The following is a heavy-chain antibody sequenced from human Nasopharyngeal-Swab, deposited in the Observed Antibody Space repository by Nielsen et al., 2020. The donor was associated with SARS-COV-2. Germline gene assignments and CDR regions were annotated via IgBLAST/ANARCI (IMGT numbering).Heavy chain of an antibody. CDR2: INAGNGNT. Sequence: ASVKVSCKASGYTFTSYAMHWARQAPGRRLEWMGWINAGNGNTKYSQKFQGRVTITRDTSASTAYMELSSLRSEDTAVYYCARDGPDDSSGYYDAFDIWGQGTMVTVSS. V-gene: IGHV1-3*01. CDR3: ARDGPDDSSGYYDAFDI. CDR1: GYTFTSYA. D-gene: IGHD3-22*01. J-gene: IGHJ3*02.